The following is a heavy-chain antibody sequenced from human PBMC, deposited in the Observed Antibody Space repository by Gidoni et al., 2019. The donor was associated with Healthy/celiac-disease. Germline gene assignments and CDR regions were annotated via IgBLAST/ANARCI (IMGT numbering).Heavy chain of an antibody. CDR1: GSTFSSYA. D-gene: IGHD5-12*01. CDR2: ISYDGSNK. Sequence: QVQLVESGGGVVQPGRSLRLSCAAPGSTFSSYAMHWVRQAPGKGLEWVAVISYDGSNKYYADSVKGRFTISRDNSKNTLYLQMNSLRAEDTAVYYCATTRRDGYNFLFMIFDYWGQGTLVTVSS. CDR3: ATTRRDGYNFLFMIFDY. J-gene: IGHJ4*02. V-gene: IGHV3-30-3*01.